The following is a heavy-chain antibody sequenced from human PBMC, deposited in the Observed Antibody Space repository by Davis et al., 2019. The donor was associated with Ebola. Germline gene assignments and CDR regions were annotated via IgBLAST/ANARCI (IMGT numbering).Heavy chain of an antibody. V-gene: IGHV4-59*11. D-gene: IGHD6-13*01. CDR3: ARRIAAAGNWFDP. CDR2: IYYSGST. J-gene: IGHJ5*02. Sequence: PSETLSLTCTVSGRFISIHYWSCIRPLPGKGLEWIGYIYYSGSTNYNHALKSRVTISVDTSKNQFSLKLSSVTAADTAVYYCARRIAAAGNWFDPWGQGTLVTVSS. CDR1: GRFISIHY.